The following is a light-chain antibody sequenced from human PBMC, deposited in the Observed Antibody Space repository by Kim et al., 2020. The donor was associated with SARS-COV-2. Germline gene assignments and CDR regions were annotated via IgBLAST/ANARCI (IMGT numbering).Light chain of an antibody. CDR2: AAS. CDR3: QQSYSTPHT. Sequence: SASVGDRVTITCQASQSINSYLNWYHQKPGKVPKLLIYAASSLQSGVPSRFSGSGSGTDFTLTISNLQPEDFATYYCQQSYSTPHTFGQGTKLEI. J-gene: IGKJ2*01. CDR1: QSINSY. V-gene: IGKV1-39*01.